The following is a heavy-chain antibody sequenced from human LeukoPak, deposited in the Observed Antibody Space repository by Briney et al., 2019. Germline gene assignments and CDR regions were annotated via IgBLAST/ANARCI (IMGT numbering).Heavy chain of an antibody. Sequence: GGSLRLSCAATGFTFSTSGMHWVRQAPGMGLAWVAVISNDGSNKYYSESVKGRFTISRDNSKNTLYLQMNSLRAEDTAVYYCARVRDYYDSRGYYFEYFDHWGQGTLVTVSS. J-gene: IGHJ1*01. D-gene: IGHD3-22*01. V-gene: IGHV3-30*03. CDR3: ARVRDYYDSRGYYFEYFDH. CDR2: ISNDGSNK. CDR1: GFTFSTSG.